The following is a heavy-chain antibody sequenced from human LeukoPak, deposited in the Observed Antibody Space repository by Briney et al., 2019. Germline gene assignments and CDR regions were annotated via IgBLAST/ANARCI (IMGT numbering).Heavy chain of an antibody. CDR2: ISSSSSYI. J-gene: IGHJ4*02. CDR1: GFTFSSYA. CDR3: ARGDKSSGWYFFDY. Sequence: GGSLRLSCAASGFTFSSYAMGWVRQAPGKGLEWVSSISSSSSYIYYADSVKGRFTISRDNAKNSLYLQMNSPRAEDTAVYYCARGDKSSGWYFFDYWGQGTLVTVSS. V-gene: IGHV3-21*01. D-gene: IGHD6-19*01.